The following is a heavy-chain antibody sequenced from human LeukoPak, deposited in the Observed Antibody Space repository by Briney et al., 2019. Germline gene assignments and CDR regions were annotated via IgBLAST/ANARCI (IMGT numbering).Heavy chain of an antibody. V-gene: IGHV3-23*01. CDR2: ISGSGGST. CDR3: AKAAMYSNRWAPFDD. CDR1: RFTFSSYA. Sequence: GGALRLSCAASRFTFSSYAMSWVRQAPGKGLEWVSAISGSGGSTYYADSVKGRFTISRENSKNTLYLQMNSLRPEDTAVYYCAKAAMYSNRWAPFDDWGQGTLVTVSS. D-gene: IGHD2/OR15-2a*01. J-gene: IGHJ4*02.